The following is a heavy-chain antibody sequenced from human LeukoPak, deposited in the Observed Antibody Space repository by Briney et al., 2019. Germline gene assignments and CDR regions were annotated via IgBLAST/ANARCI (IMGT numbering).Heavy chain of an antibody. CDR1: GASISSSY. CDR3: ARVRWSGSYASMDV. V-gene: IGHV4-4*07. Sequence: SETLSLTCAVSGASISSSYWSWIRQPAGKGLEWIGRIYTSGSTNYNPSLKSRVTMSVDTSKNQFSLKLSSVTAADTAVYYCARVRWSGSYASMDVWGKGTTVTVSS. J-gene: IGHJ6*03. D-gene: IGHD1-26*01. CDR2: IYTSGST.